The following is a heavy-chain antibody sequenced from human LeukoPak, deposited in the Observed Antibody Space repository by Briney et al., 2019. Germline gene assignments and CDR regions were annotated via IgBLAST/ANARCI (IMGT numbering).Heavy chain of an antibody. CDR3: ARGLRYYDSSGYSFDY. V-gene: IGHV4-34*01. D-gene: IGHD3-22*01. CDR1: GGSFSGYY. CDR2: INHSGST. Sequence: SETLSLTCAVYGGSFSGYYWSWIRQPPGKGLEWIGEINHSGSTNYNPSLKSRVTISVDTSKNQFSLKLSSVTAADTAVYYCARGLRYYDSSGYSFDYWGQGTLVTVSS. J-gene: IGHJ4*02.